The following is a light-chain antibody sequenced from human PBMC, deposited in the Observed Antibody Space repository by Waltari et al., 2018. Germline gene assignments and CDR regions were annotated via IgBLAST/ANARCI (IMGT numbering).Light chain of an antibody. J-gene: IGLJ1*01. CDR3: CSYAGTSP. CDR2: DLT. Sequence: QSALTQPRPVSGSPGQSVTISCTGASTNIGGYNYVPWYQQHPAKAPKLIIYDLTKRPSGVPYRFSGSKAGDTPSLTISGLQAEDEADYYCCSYAGTSPFGTGTKVTVL. V-gene: IGLV2-11*01. CDR1: STNIGGYNY.